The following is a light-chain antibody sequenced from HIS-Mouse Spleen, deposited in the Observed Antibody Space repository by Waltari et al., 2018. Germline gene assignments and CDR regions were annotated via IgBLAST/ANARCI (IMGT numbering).Light chain of an antibody. CDR1: NIGSKR. J-gene: IGLJ2*01. CDR2: DDS. Sequence: SYVLTQKPSVSVGPGKTAKITCGGNNIGSKREHWYQQKRGQAPVLVVYDDSDRASGIPGRFSGSNSGNTATLTNSRVEAGDEADYYCQVWDSSSDHVVFGGGTKLTVL. CDR3: QVWDSSSDHVV. V-gene: IGLV3-21*03.